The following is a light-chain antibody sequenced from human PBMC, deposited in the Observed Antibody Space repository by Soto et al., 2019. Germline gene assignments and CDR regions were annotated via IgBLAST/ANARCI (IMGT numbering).Light chain of an antibody. Sequence: EIVINQSPAALSVSPGERATLSCRASQSVFSSLAWYQQKPGQAPRLLIYGAATRATGIPARFSGSGSGTEFTLTISSLQSEDFAVYYCQQYGSSGTFGQGTKVDI. CDR2: GAA. CDR3: QQYGSSGT. J-gene: IGKJ1*01. CDR1: QSVFSS. V-gene: IGKV3-15*01.